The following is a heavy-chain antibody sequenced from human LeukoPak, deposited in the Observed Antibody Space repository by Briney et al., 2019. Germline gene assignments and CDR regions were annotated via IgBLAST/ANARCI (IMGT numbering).Heavy chain of an antibody. J-gene: IGHJ4*02. CDR2: INPNSGGT. Sequence: GPPVKVSCKASGYTFTGYYMHWVRQAPGQGLEWMGWINPNSGGTNYAQKFQGRVTMTRDTSISTAYMELSRLRSDDTAVYYCARDGGDCSGGSCYSMDYWGQGTLVTVSS. CDR1: GYTFTGYY. D-gene: IGHD2-15*01. V-gene: IGHV1-2*02. CDR3: ARDGGDCSGGSCYSMDY.